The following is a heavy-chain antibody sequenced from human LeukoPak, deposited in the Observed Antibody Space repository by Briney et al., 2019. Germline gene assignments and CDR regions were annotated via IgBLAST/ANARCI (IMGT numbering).Heavy chain of an antibody. V-gene: IGHV3-30*04. D-gene: IGHD4-23*01. Sequence: GRSLRLSCAASGFIFNNYAMHWVRQAPGKGLEWVAVISFDGSNKYYADSVKGRFTISRDNSKNTLYLLMNSLRAEDTAVYYCARDHTVVTQERFDYWGQGTLVTVSS. J-gene: IGHJ4*02. CDR1: GFIFNNYA. CDR3: ARDHTVVTQERFDY. CDR2: ISFDGSNK.